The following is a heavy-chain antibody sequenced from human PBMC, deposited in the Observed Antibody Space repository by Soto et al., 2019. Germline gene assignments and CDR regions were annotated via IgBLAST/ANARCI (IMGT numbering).Heavy chain of an antibody. D-gene: IGHD4-17*01. J-gene: IGHJ4*02. CDR2: IKQDGSEK. CDR1: GFTFSSYW. V-gene: IGHV3-7*01. Sequence: EVQLVESGGGLVQPGGSLRLSCAASGFTFSSYWMSWVRQAPGKGLEWVANIKQDGSEKYYVDSVKGRFTISRDNAKNSLYLQMNSLRAEDTAVYCCARDVNGGVFDYCGQGHLVTVSS. CDR3: ARDVNGGVFDY.